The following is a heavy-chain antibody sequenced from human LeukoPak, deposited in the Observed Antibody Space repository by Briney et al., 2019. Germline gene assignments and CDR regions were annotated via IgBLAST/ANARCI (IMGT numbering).Heavy chain of an antibody. CDR3: SRDLSPAYFDY. CDR2: INTDGSST. CDR1: GFTFTSYW. Sequence: GRSLRLSCAASGFTFTSYWMHWVRQAPGKGLVWVSRINTDGSSTSYADSVKGRVTISRDNAKNTLYLHMDSLRAEDTAVYYCSRDLSPAYFDYWGQGTLVTVSS. D-gene: IGHD2/OR15-2a*01. V-gene: IGHV3-74*01. J-gene: IGHJ4*02.